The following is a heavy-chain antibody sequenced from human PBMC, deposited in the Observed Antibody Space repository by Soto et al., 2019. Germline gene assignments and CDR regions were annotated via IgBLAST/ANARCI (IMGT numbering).Heavy chain of an antibody. CDR1: GGSISNYY. CDR3: ARQRRDFDY. J-gene: IGHJ4*02. CDR2: IFSSGST. V-gene: IGHV4-59*08. Sequence: QVQLQESGPGLVKPSETLSLTCTVSGGSISNYYWSWIRQPPGKGLQWIGYIFSSGSTNYNPSLKTRVTISLDTSKNPFSLNLSSVTAADTAVYYCARQRRDFDYWGQGSLVTVSS.